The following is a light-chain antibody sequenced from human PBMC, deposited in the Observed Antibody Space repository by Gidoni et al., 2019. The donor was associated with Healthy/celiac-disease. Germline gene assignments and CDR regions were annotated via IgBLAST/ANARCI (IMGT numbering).Light chain of an antibody. Sequence: SYELTHPPSVSVSPGQTASITCSGDKLGDKYACWYQQKPGQSPVLVIYQDSKRPSGIPERFSGSNSGNTATLTISGTQAMDEADYYCQAWDSSTPYVFGTGTKVTVL. CDR2: QDS. V-gene: IGLV3-1*01. J-gene: IGLJ1*01. CDR1: KLGDKY. CDR3: QAWDSSTPYV.